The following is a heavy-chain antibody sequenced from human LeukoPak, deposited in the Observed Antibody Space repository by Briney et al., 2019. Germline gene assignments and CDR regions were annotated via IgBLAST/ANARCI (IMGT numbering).Heavy chain of an antibody. Sequence: ASVKVSCKVSGYTLTELSMHWVRQAPGKGLEWMGGFDPEDGETIYAQKFQGRVTMTEDTSTDTAYMELSSLRSEDTAVYYCATWSSNYDSCYYYGMDVWGQGTTVTVSS. CDR3: ATWSSNYDSCYYYGMDV. J-gene: IGHJ6*02. V-gene: IGHV1-24*01. D-gene: IGHD4-11*01. CDR2: FDPEDGET. CDR1: GYTLTELS.